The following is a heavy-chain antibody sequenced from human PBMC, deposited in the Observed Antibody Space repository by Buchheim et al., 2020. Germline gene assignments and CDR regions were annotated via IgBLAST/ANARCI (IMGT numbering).Heavy chain of an antibody. V-gene: IGHV3-33*01. CDR1: GFTFSSYG. Sequence: QVQLVESGGGVVQPGRSLRLSCAASGFTFSSYGMHWVRQAPGKGLEWVAVIWYDGSNKYNADSVKGRFTISRDNSKNTLYLQMNSLRAEDTAVYYCARWVDTAMAPDYWGQGTL. CDR3: ARWVDTAMAPDY. J-gene: IGHJ4*02. CDR2: IWYDGSNK. D-gene: IGHD5-18*01.